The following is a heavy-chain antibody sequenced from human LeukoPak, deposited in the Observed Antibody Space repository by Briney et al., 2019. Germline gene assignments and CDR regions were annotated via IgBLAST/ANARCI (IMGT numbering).Heavy chain of an antibody. CDR3: ARVHQGVPAALGITMVRGVIDY. D-gene: IGHD3-10*01. V-gene: IGHV4-34*01. J-gene: IGHJ4*02. CDR1: GGSFSGYY. Sequence: SETLSLTCAVYGGSFSGYYWSWIRQPPGKGLEWIGEINHSGNTNYNPSLKSRVTISVDTSKNQFSLKLSSVTAADTAVYYCARVHQGVPAALGITMVRGVIDYWGQGTLVTVSS. CDR2: INHSGNT.